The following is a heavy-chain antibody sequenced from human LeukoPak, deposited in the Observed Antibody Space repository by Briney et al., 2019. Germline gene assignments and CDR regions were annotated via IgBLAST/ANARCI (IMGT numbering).Heavy chain of an antibody. Sequence: ASVKVSCKASGYTFTSYGISWVRQAPGQGLEWMGWISAYNGNTNYAQKLQGRVTMTTDTSTSTAYMELRSLRSDDTAVYYCATCRILEWLCTFDYWGQGTLVTVSS. D-gene: IGHD3-3*01. CDR1: GYTFTSYG. J-gene: IGHJ4*02. CDR3: ATCRILEWLCTFDY. CDR2: ISAYNGNT. V-gene: IGHV1-18*01.